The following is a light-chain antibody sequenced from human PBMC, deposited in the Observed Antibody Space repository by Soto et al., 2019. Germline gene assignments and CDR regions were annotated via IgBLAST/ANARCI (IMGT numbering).Light chain of an antibody. V-gene: IGLV2-14*01. Sequence: QSALTQPASVSGSPGQSITISCTGTRSDVGGYNYVSWYQQHPGKAPKLMIFEVSNRPSGVSNRFSGSKSGSTASLTISGLQAEDEADYYCSSYTSSSTYVFGTGTKLTVL. J-gene: IGLJ1*01. CDR3: SSYTSSSTYV. CDR2: EVS. CDR1: RSDVGGYNY.